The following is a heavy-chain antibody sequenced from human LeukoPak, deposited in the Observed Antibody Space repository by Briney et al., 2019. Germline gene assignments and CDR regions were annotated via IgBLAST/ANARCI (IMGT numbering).Heavy chain of an antibody. Sequence: ASVKVSCKASGYTFITYVISWVRQAPGQGLEWMGWISAYNGNTNYTQKLQGRVTMTTDTSTSTAYMELRSLRSDDTAVYYCARQHGPYAFDIWGQGTMVTVSS. CDR2: ISAYNGNT. V-gene: IGHV1-18*01. J-gene: IGHJ3*02. CDR3: ARQHGPYAFDI. CDR1: GYTFITYV. D-gene: IGHD4-17*01.